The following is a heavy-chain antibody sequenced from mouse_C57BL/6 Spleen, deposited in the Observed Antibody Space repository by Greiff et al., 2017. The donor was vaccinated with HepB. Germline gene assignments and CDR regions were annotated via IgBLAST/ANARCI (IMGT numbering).Heavy chain of an antibody. D-gene: IGHD1-1*01. J-gene: IGHJ1*03. V-gene: IGHV14-1*01. CDR1: GFNIKDYY. Sequence: EVQLQQSGAELVRPGASVKLSCTASGFNIKDYYMHWVKQRPEQGLEWIGRIDPEDGDTEYAPKFQGKSTLTADTSSNTAYLQLSSLTSEDTAVYYCFRTTVVATDFDVWGTGTTVIVSS. CDR3: FRTTVVATDFDV. CDR2: IDPEDGDT.